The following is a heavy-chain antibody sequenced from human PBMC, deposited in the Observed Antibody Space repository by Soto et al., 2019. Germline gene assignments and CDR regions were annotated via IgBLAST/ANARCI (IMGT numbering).Heavy chain of an antibody. Sequence: PGESLKISCKGSGYSFTSYWIGWVRQMPGKGLEWMGIIYPGDSDTRYSPSFQGQVTISADKSISTAYLQWSSLKASDTAMYYCARRRRERGSGSYYNTPFDYWGQGTLVTVS. J-gene: IGHJ4*02. CDR2: IYPGDSDT. V-gene: IGHV5-51*01. CDR1: GYSFTSYW. CDR3: ARRRRERGSGSYYNTPFDY. D-gene: IGHD3-10*01.